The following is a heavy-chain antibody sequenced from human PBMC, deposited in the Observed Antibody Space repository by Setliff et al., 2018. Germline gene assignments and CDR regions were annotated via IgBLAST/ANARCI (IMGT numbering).Heavy chain of an antibody. CDR3: AREYYYDSRGAFDI. V-gene: IGHV1-8*02. CDR1: GYTFTSYD. Sequence: ASVKVSCKASGYTFTSYDINWVRQATGQGLEWMGWMNPNSGNTGYAQKFQGRVTMTRNTSISTAYMVLSSLRSEDTAVYYCAREYYYDSRGAFDIWGQGTMVTVSS. D-gene: IGHD3-22*01. CDR2: MNPNSGNT. J-gene: IGHJ3*02.